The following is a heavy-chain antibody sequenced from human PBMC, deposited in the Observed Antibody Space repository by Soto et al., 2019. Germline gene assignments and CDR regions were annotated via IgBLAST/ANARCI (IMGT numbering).Heavy chain of an antibody. J-gene: IGHJ1*01. CDR2: ISGTTDRT. Sequence: EVQVLESGGGLVQPGGSLRLSCAASGFTIRNYAMSWVRQAPGKALEWVAGISGTTDRTYYRDSVEGRFTIFKDNSKNTLYLEMNSLRAEDTALYRCEGSWTWGQGTLFTVSS. CDR3: EGSWT. CDR1: GFTIRNYA. V-gene: IGHV3-23*02. D-gene: IGHD5-12*01.